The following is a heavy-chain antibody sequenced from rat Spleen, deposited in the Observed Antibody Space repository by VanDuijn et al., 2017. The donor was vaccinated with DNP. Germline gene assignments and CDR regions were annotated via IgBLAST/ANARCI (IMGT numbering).Heavy chain of an antibody. V-gene: IGHV5-20*01. Sequence: EVQLVESGGGLVQPGRSLKLSCAASGFTFSDCDMAWVRQAPTKGLEWVAYISYDGGITNYGDSVKGRFTISRDNAKSTLYLQMDSLRSEDTATYYCATGTLAYWDQGTLVTVSS. J-gene: IGHJ3*01. CDR1: GFTFSDCD. CDR2: ISYDGGIT. CDR3: ATGTLAY.